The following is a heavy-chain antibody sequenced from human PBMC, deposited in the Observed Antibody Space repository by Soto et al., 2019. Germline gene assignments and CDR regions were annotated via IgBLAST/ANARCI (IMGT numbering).Heavy chain of an antibody. D-gene: IGHD3-9*01. Sequence: PGGSLRLSCSTSGFTFSDHFMDWVRQAPGKGLEWVGRIKNRANKYITEYAASVKGRFIISRDDSKSSLYLQMNSLKTEDTAVYFCTRRHYDNLTGRYRLFDACAQRTLVTVSS. CDR2: IKNRANKYIT. V-gene: IGHV3-72*01. CDR1: GFTFSDHF. J-gene: IGHJ5*02. CDR3: TRRHYDNLTGRYRLFDA.